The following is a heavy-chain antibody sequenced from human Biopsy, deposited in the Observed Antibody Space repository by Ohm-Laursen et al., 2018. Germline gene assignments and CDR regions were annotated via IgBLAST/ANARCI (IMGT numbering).Heavy chain of an antibody. D-gene: IGHD2-15*01. Sequence: SVKVSCKASGGTFSSHAISWVRQAPGQGLEWMGGIIPIFDTANYAQKFQDRVTITADKSTFTAYMELSSLRSEDTAVYYCASDLLGREGYCGGRNCQIAYWGQGTLVTVSS. V-gene: IGHV1-69*06. CDR3: ASDLLGREGYCGGRNCQIAY. CDR2: IIPIFDTA. CDR1: GGTFSSHA. J-gene: IGHJ4*02.